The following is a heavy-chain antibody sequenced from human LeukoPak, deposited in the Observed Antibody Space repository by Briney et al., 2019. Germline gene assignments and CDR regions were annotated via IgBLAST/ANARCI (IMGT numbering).Heavy chain of an antibody. CDR3: ARTGDGYNYYNYYYMDV. CDR1: GGSISGGSYY. Sequence: PSETLSLTCTVSGGSISGGSYYWSWIRQPAGKGLEWIGRIYTSGSTNYNPSLKSRVTLSVDMPNNQFSLKMSSVTAADTSIYYCARTGDGYNYYNYYYMDVWGKGTTVTVTS. CDR2: IYTSGST. V-gene: IGHV4-61*02. D-gene: IGHD5-24*01. J-gene: IGHJ6*03.